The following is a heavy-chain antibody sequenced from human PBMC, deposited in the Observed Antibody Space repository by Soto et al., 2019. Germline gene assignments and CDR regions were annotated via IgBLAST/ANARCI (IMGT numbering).Heavy chain of an antibody. D-gene: IGHD2-2*02. CDR2: IWYDGSNK. V-gene: IGHV3-33*01. J-gene: IGHJ6*02. Sequence: QVQLVESGGGVVQPGRSLRLSCAASGFTFSTYGMHWVRQAPGKGLEWVAVIWYDGSNKYYADSVKGRFTISRDNSKNTLYLQMNSLRAEDTAVYYWAREFISGVPGVIVYGMDVWGQGTTVTVSS. CDR1: GFTFSTYG. CDR3: AREFISGVPGVIVYGMDV.